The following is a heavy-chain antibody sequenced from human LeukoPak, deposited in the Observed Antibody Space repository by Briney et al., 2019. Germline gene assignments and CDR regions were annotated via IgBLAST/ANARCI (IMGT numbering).Heavy chain of an antibody. Sequence: ASVTVSFTASGGTFSSYAISWVRQAPGQGLEWMGGIIPIFGTANYAQKFLGRDTITADESTSTAYMELSSLRSEDTAVYYCGVAYYDSSGYYPIDYWGQGTLVTVSS. CDR1: GGTFSSYA. J-gene: IGHJ4*02. CDR3: GVAYYDSSGYYPIDY. D-gene: IGHD3-22*01. CDR2: IIPIFGTA. V-gene: IGHV1-69*13.